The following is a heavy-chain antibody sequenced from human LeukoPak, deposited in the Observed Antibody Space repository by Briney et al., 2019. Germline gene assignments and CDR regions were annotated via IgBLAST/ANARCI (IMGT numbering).Heavy chain of an antibody. J-gene: IGHJ5*02. V-gene: IGHV3-7*03. CDR2: IQQNGIEK. Sequence: PGGSLRLSCAASGFTFRDFWMSWVRQAPGKGLEWVANIQQNGIEKYSVESRFTISQDNGNNLLYQRINSLRADDTAMYYCARDRDGKDLWGGGTLVTDS. CDR1: GFTFRDFW. D-gene: IGHD1-14*01. CDR3: ARDRDGKDL.